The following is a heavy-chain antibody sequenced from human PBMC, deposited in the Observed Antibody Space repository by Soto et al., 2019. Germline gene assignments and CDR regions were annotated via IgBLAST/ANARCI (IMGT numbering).Heavy chain of an antibody. V-gene: IGHV3-49*04. CDR1: GFTFGDYP. J-gene: IGHJ4*02. Sequence: GGSLRLSCTASGFTFGDYPMSRVRQAPGKGLEWVGFIRSKAYGGTTEYAASVKGRFTISRDDSKSIAYLQMNSLKTEDTAVYYCTRDEAQLWHFDNWGQGSLVTLS. CDR2: IRSKAYGGTT. CDR3: TRDEAQLWHFDN. D-gene: IGHD5-18*01.